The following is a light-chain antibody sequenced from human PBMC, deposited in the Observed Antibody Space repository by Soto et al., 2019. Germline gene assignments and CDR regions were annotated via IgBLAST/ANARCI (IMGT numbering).Light chain of an antibody. Sequence: QSVLTQPPSVSGAPGQRVTISCTGSSSNIGAGYDVHWYQQLPGTAPKLLIYGNNNRPSGVPDRFSGSKSGTSASLAITGLQADDEADYYCQSYASSLSGWVFGGGTQLTVL. J-gene: IGLJ7*01. CDR3: QSYASSLSGWV. CDR1: SSNIGAGYD. V-gene: IGLV1-40*01. CDR2: GNN.